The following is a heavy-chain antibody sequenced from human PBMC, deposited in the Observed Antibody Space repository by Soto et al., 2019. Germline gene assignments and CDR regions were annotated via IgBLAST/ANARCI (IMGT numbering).Heavy chain of an antibody. V-gene: IGHV1-69*06. CDR2: VIPVSGTP. J-gene: IGHJ2*01. CDR3: ARDRGSGSYYSVSDYWYFDL. Sequence: QVQLVQSGAEVKKPGSSVKVSCKASGGTFSNYAICWVRQAPGHGLEWMGGVIPVSGTPKYAQKLQDRVLITADKSTSTAYMELTSLTSEDTAVYFCARDRGSGSYYSVSDYWYFDLWGRGTLVTVSS. CDR1: GGTFSNYA. D-gene: IGHD1-26*01.